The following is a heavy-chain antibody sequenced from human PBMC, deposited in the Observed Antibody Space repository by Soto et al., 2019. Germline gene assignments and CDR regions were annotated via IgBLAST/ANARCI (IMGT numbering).Heavy chain of an antibody. CDR3: AGRNGYYSGIDY. V-gene: IGHV4-34*02. D-gene: IGHD3-22*01. CDR2: VNHSGGI. Sequence: QVHLQQWGAGLLKPSETLSLTCVVYGGSFSGDYWSWIRQPPGKGLEWFGEVNHSGGIDYNPSLKSRVTISVDTSKNQFSLKLSSVTAADTAVYYCAGRNGYYSGIDYWGQGTLVTVSS. CDR1: GGSFSGDY. J-gene: IGHJ4*02.